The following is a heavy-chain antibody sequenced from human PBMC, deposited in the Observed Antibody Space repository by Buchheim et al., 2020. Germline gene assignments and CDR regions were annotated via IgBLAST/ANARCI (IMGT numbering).Heavy chain of an antibody. CDR2: INHSGST. D-gene: IGHD2-15*01. CDR3: ARLVGWWPHNTGGWFDP. J-gene: IGHJ5*02. V-gene: IGHV4-34*01. CDR1: GGSFSGYY. Sequence: QVQLQQWGAGLLKPSETLSLTCAVYGGSFSGYYWSWIRQPPGKGLEWIGEINHSGSTNYNPSLKSRVTISVDTSKNQFSLKLSSVTAADTAVYYCARLVGWWPHNTGGWFDPWGQGTL.